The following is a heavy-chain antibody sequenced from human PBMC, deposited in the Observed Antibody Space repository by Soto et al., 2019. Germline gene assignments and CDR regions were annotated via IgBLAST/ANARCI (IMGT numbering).Heavy chain of an antibody. Sequence: VGSLRLSCAASGFTFSNSWMTWVRQAPGKGLEWVANIKQEGSEKYYVDSVKGRFTISRDNAKNSLNLQMNSLRAEDTSVYYCARGCSGGSCYSICFDYWGQGTQVTVSS. CDR1: GFTFSNSW. CDR2: IKQEGSEK. CDR3: ARGCSGGSCYSICFDY. J-gene: IGHJ4*01. D-gene: IGHD2-15*01. V-gene: IGHV3-7*03.